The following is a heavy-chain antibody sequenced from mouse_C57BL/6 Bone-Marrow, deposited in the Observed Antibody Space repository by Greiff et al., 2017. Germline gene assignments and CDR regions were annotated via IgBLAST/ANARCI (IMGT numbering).Heavy chain of an antibody. CDR3: ASRLGFAY. CDR1: GFSLTSSG. CDR2: IWSGGST. Sequence: VQLQQSGPGLVQPSQSLSITCTVSGFSLTSSGVHWVRQPPGKGLEWLGVIWSGGSTDYNDAFISRLSISKDNSKSHVFFKMNSMQADDTAIYYCASRLGFAYWGQGTLVTVSA. J-gene: IGHJ3*01. V-gene: IGHV2-4*01. D-gene: IGHD3-1*01.